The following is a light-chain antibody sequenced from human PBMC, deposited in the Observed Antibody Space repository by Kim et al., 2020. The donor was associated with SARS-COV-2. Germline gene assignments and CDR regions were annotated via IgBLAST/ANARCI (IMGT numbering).Light chain of an antibody. J-gene: IGKJ4*01. CDR2: AAS. Sequence: VSPGERATRPCRASQIVSTNLAWYQQKPGQAPRVLIFAASTRASGIPASFSGGGSGTEFTLTISSLQSEDFSFYYCQQYHNWPLTFGGGTKVDIK. CDR3: QQYHNWPLT. V-gene: IGKV3-15*01. CDR1: QIVSTN.